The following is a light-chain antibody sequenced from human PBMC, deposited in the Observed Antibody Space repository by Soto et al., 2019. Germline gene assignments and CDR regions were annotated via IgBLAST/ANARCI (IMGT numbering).Light chain of an antibody. CDR2: KAS. CDR3: QQRSNWPPSIT. CDR1: QTISSW. V-gene: IGKV1-5*03. Sequence: DIQMTQSPSTLSGSVGDRVTITCRASQTISSWLAWYQQKPGKAPKLLIYKASTLKSGVPSRFSGSGSGTEFTLTISSLQPDDFAVYYCQQRSNWPPSITFGPGTRLE. J-gene: IGKJ5*01.